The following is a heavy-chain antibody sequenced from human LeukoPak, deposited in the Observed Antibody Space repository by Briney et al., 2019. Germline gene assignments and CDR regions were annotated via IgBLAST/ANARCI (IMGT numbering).Heavy chain of an antibody. CDR3: AKAVGGGYY. J-gene: IGHJ4*02. D-gene: IGHD3-16*01. CDR2: LSANGANT. V-gene: IGHV3-23*01. CDR1: GGSISSYY. Sequence: ETLSLTCTVSGGSISSYYWSWVRQAPGKGLEWVSSLSANGANTYSADSVKGRFTISRDNSKNTLYLQMNSLRAEDTAVYYCAKAVGGGYYWGQGTLVTVSS.